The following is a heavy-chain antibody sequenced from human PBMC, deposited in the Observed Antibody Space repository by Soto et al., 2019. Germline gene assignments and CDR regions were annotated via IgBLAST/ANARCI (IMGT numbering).Heavy chain of an antibody. D-gene: IGHD4-17*01. Sequence: PGESLKISCKGSGYSFTSYWIGWVRQMPGKGLEWMGIIYPGDSDTRYSPSFQGQVTISADKSISTAYLQWSSLKASDTAMYYCARHRTTSDQNHYYYYGMDVWGQGTRVTVSS. CDR3: ARHRTTSDQNHYYYYGMDV. V-gene: IGHV5-51*01. J-gene: IGHJ6*02. CDR2: IYPGDSDT. CDR1: GYSFTSYW.